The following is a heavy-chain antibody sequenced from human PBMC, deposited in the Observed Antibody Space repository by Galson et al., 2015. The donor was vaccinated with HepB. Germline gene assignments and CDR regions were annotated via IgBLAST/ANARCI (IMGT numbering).Heavy chain of an antibody. CDR2: IHANDGGT. V-gene: IGHV3-43*01. D-gene: IGHD6-13*01. CDR3: AKDLAGPFDY. CDR1: GFTFDHYN. Sequence: SLSISCTASGFTFDHYNMHWVRQAPGKGLEWPSIIHANDGGTSDADSVKGRFPISRDNSKNSLYLQMKNLRTEDSALYYCAKDLAGPFDYWGQGTLVTVSS. J-gene: IGHJ4*02.